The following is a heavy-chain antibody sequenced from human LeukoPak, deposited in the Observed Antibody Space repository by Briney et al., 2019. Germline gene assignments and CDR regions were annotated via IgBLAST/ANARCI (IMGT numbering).Heavy chain of an antibody. D-gene: IGHD6-6*01. CDR2: IHNSGST. CDR3: ARHFTSAASHRVFDS. V-gene: IGHV4-59*08. J-gene: IGHJ4*02. Sequence: SETLSLTCTVSGGSISGYYWSWIRQPPGKGLEWIAYIHNSGSTDYNPSLKSRVTISVDTSKNQFSLRLSSVTAADTAVYYCARHFTSAASHRVFDSWGQGTLVTVSS. CDR1: GGSISGYY.